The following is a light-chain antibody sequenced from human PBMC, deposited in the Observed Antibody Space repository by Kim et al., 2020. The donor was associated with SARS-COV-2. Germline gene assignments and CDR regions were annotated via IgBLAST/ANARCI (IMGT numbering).Light chain of an antibody. CDR3: QQYNSYPLT. Sequence: ASVEDRVTMTCRASQSISSWLAWYQQKPGKAPKLLIYKASSLESGVPSRFSGSGSGTEFTLTISSLQPDDFATYYCQQYNSYPLTFGGGTKVDIK. J-gene: IGKJ4*01. V-gene: IGKV1-5*03. CDR2: KAS. CDR1: QSISSW.